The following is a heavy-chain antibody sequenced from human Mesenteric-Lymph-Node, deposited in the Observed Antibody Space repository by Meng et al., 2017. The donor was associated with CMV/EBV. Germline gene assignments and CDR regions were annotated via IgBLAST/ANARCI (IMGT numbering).Heavy chain of an antibody. J-gene: IGHJ4*02. CDR1: GGSISSYY. D-gene: IGHD5-18*01. CDR3: ARDIYGYGSLFDY. CDR2: IYYSGST. Sequence: CTVSGGSISSYYWSWIRQPPGKGLEWIGYIYYSGSTNYNPSLKSRVTISVDTSKNQFSLKLSSVTAADTAVYYCARDIYGYGSLFDYWGQGTLVTVSS. V-gene: IGHV4-59*01.